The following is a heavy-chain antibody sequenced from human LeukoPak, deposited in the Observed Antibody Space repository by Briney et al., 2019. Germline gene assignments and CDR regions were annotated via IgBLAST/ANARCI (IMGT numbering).Heavy chain of an antibody. CDR3: AKGGRVVPAAIRYYYYMDV. D-gene: IGHD2-2*01. V-gene: IGHV3-48*01. J-gene: IGHJ6*03. CDR2: IRSSSTTI. Sequence: GGSLRLSCEASGFTFSNYSMNWVRQAPGKGLEWVSYIRSSSTTIYYADSVKGRFTISRDNSKNTLYLQMNSLRAEDTAVYYCAKGGRVVPAAIRYYYYMDVWGKGTTVTISS. CDR1: GFTFSNYS.